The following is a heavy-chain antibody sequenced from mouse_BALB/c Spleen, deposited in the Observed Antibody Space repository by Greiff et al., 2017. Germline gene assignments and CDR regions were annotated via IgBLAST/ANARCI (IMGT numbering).Heavy chain of an antibody. CDR2: IYPYNGGT. D-gene: IGHD4-1*01. CDR1: GYTFTDYN. J-gene: IGHJ3*01. Sequence: EVQLQESGPELVKPGASVKISCKASGYTFTDYNMHWVKQSHGKSLEWIGYIYPYNGGTGYNQKFKSKATLTVDNSSSTAYMELRSLTSEDSAVYYCAILGAWFAYWGQGTLVTVSA. V-gene: IGHV1S29*02. CDR3: AILGAWFAY.